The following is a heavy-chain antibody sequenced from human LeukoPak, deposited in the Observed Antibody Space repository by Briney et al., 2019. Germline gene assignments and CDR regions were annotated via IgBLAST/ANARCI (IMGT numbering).Heavy chain of an antibody. CDR1: GGSISSYY. D-gene: IGHD2-15*01. V-gene: IGHV4-4*07. Sequence: PSETLSLTCTVSGGSISSYYWSWIRQPAGKGLEWIGRIYTSGSTNYNPSLKSRVTMSVDTSKNQFSLKLSSVTAADTAVYYCARGSCSGGACYSGSEFDFWGQGTLVTVSS. CDR3: ARGSCSGGACYSGSEFDF. J-gene: IGHJ4*02. CDR2: IYTSGST.